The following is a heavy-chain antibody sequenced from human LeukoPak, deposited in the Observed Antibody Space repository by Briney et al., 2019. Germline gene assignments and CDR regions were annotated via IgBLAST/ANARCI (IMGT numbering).Heavy chain of an antibody. D-gene: IGHD3-10*01. CDR2: INHSGST. CDR1: GGSFSGYY. CDR3: ARVGFRGLST. V-gene: IGHV4-34*01. Sequence: PSETLSLTCAVYGGSFSGYYWSWIRQPPGKGLEWIGEINHSGSTNYNPSLKSRVTISVDTSKNQFSLKLSSVTAADTAVYYCARVGFRGLSTWGQGTLVTVSS. J-gene: IGHJ5*02.